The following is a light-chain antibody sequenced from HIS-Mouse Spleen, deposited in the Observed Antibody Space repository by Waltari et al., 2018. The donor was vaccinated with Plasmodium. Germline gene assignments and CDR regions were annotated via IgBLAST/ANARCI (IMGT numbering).Light chain of an antibody. Sequence: SYELTQSPSVSVSPGQTARITCSGDALPKKYAYWYQQKSGQASVLVIYEDSKRPSGSTERFSGSSSGTMATLTISGAQVEDEADYYCYSTDSSGNHRVFGGGTKLTVL. CDR2: EDS. V-gene: IGLV3-10*01. CDR3: YSTDSSGNHRV. J-gene: IGLJ3*02. CDR1: ALPKKY.